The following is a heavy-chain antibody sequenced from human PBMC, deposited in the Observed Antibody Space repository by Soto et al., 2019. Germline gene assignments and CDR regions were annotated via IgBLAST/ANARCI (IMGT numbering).Heavy chain of an antibody. Sequence: SETLSLTCTVSGGSISSYYWGWIRRPPGKGLEWIGSIYYSGSTYYNPSLKSRVTISVDTSKNQFSLKLSSVTAADTAVYYCARRWGYSFDYWGQGILVTVSS. V-gene: IGHV4-39*01. D-gene: IGHD7-27*01. CDR3: ARRWGYSFDY. CDR2: IYYSGST. CDR1: GGSISSYY. J-gene: IGHJ4*02.